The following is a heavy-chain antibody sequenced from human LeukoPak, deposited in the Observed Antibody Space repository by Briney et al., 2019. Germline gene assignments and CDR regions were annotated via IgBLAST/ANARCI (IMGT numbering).Heavy chain of an antibody. CDR1: GFTFSSYS. CDR3: ARDNGWGRYYFDS. Sequence: GGSLRLSCAASGFTFSSYSMNWVRQAPGKGLEWVSFISSSSRYIYYADSVKGRFTISRDNAKNSLYLQMNSLRIEDTAVYYCARDNGWGRYYFDSWGQGTLATVSS. D-gene: IGHD6-19*01. V-gene: IGHV3-21*01. J-gene: IGHJ4*02. CDR2: ISSSSRYI.